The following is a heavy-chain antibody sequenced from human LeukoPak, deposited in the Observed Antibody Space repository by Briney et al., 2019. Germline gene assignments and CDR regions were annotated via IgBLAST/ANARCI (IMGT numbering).Heavy chain of an antibody. J-gene: IGHJ5*02. CDR2: INHSGRT. CDR3: AIYDFPQFDP. D-gene: IGHD3-3*01. Sequence: SQTLSLTCAVYGGSLSGNYGTWIRQSPGKGLEWIGEINHSGRTNYNPSLKSRVTISVDTSKNQFSLNLSSVTAADTAMYYCAIYDFPQFDPWGQGTLVTVSS. V-gene: IGHV4-34*01. CDR1: GGSLSGNY.